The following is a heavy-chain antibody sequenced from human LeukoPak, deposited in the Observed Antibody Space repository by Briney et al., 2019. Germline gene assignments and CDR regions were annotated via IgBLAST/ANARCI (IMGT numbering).Heavy chain of an antibody. V-gene: IGHV4-59*01. J-gene: IGHJ6*02. D-gene: IGHD5-12*01. Sequence: SETLSLTCTVSGGSISSYYWSWIRQPPGKGLEWIGYIFYSGSTSTNYHPSLKSRVTISVDTSKNQFSLRLNSVTAADTAVYYCARERATHYGMDVWGQGATVIVSS. CDR3: ARERATHYGMDV. CDR1: GGSISSYY. CDR2: IFYSGSTST.